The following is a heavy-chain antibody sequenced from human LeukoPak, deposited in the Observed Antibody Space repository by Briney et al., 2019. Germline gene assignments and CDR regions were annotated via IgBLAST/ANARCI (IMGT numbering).Heavy chain of an antibody. Sequence: PSETLSLTCTVSGGSISSGSYYWSWIRQPAGKGLVWIGRIYTSGSTNYNPSLKSRVTISVDTSKNQLSLKLSSVTAADTAVYYCARAEHSSDWATNWFDPWGQGTLVTVSS. J-gene: IGHJ5*02. V-gene: IGHV4-61*02. CDR3: ARAEHSSDWATNWFDP. D-gene: IGHD5-24*01. CDR2: IYTSGST. CDR1: GGSISSGSYY.